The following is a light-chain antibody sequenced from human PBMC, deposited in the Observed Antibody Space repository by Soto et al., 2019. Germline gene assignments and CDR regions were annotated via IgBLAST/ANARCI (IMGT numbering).Light chain of an antibody. CDR2: DIS. V-gene: IGKV1-5*01. CDR1: QLVSNA. CDR3: QXYYSYPWT. J-gene: IGKJ1*01. Sequence: DIQMPQSPSTLSASFGDRVTITCRASQLVSNALAWFQQKPWRAPKLLIFDISNLASGVPSRFSGSGSGSATEFTLTISSLPPDDSATYYCQXYYSYPWTCGQGTKVEI.